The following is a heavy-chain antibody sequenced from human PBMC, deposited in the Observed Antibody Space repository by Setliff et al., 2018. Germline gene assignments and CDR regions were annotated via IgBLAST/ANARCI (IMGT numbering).Heavy chain of an antibody. J-gene: IGHJ3*02. CDR3: ARDGGNGYGVDAYAGGGFDI. CDR1: GGSISSGSDY. CDR2: FRPSGRT. V-gene: IGHV4-39*07. D-gene: IGHD5-18*01. Sequence: SETLSLTCSVSGGSISSGSDYWTWIRQPPGKGGLEWIGSFRPSGRTYYNPSLKSRVTISVDTSKNQFSLKLSSVTAADRAVYYCARDGGNGYGVDAYAGGGFDIWGQGTMVTVSS.